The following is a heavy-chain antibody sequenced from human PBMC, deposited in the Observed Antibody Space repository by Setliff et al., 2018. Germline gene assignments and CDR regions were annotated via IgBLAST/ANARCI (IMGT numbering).Heavy chain of an antibody. D-gene: IGHD3-3*01. J-gene: IGHJ4*02. CDR3: ATTPQSDYYYRHDGYFDY. CDR2: INAGNGNI. CDR1: GDTSTTYA. Sequence: ASVKVSCKASGDTSTTYAIHWVRQAPGQGLEWMGWINAGNGNIRYSQNFQGRVTITRDTSASTAYMELSSLTSEDTAIYYCATTPQSDYYYRHDGYFDYWGQGTLVTVPQ. V-gene: IGHV1-3*01.